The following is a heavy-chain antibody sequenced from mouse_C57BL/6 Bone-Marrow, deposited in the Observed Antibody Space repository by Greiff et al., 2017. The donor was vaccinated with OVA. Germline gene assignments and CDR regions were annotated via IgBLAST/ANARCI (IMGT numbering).Heavy chain of an antibody. CDR1: GYSFTGYY. Sequence: VQLKESGPELVKPGASVKISCKASGYSFTGYYMNWVKQSPEKSLEWIGEINPSTGGTTYNQKFKAKATLTVDKSSSTAYMQLKSLTSEDSAVYYCARGDDGYYYFDYWGQGTTLTVSS. CDR3: ARGDDGYYYFDY. V-gene: IGHV1-42*01. CDR2: INPSTGGT. D-gene: IGHD2-3*01. J-gene: IGHJ2*01.